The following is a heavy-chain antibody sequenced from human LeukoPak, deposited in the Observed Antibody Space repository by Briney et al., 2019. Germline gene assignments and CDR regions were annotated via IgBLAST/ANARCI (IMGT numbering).Heavy chain of an antibody. CDR2: MFYSGNT. CDR3: ARMATSGPVFYYYYYMDV. CDR1: GGSVTSGSYY. J-gene: IGHJ6*03. V-gene: IGHV4-39*01. Sequence: SETLSLTCTVSGGSVTSGSYYWGWIRQPPGNGLEWIGNMFYSGNTYYNPSLKSRVTMSVDTSKNQFSLKLSSVTAAATAVYYCARMATSGPVFYYYYYMDVWGKGATVTVS. D-gene: IGHD5-24*01.